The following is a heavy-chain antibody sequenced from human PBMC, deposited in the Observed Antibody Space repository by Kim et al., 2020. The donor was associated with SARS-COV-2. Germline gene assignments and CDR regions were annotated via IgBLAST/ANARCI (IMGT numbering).Heavy chain of an antibody. CDR2: IYYSGSA. D-gene: IGHD6-19*01. V-gene: IGHV4-39*01. CDR3: ARLEASVAGTPRGPDY. J-gene: IGHJ4*02. CDR1: IRSRSFF. Sequence: IRSRSFFWGWIRQPPGKGLEWIGSIYYSGSAYLNPSLKSRGTISVDTSKNKFSLKLSSVTAADTAVYFCARLEASVAGTPRGPDYWGQGTLAT.